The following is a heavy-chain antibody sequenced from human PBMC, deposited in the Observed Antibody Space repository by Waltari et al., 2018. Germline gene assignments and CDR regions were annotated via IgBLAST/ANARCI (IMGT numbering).Heavy chain of an antibody. CDR3: ARDRRVAVAGTGYYYYYMDV. V-gene: IGHV3-74*01. CDR2: INSDGSST. CDR1: GFTFSSYW. J-gene: IGHJ6*03. Sequence: EVQLVESGGGLVQPGGSLRLSCAASGFTFSSYWMHWVRQAPGKGLVWVSRINSDGSSTSYADSVKGRFTISRDNAKNTLYLQMNSLRAEDTAVYYCARDRRVAVAGTGYYYYYMDVWGKGTTVTVSS. D-gene: IGHD6-19*01.